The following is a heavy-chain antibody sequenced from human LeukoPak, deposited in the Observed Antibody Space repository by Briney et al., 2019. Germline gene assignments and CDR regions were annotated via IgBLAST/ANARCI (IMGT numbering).Heavy chain of an antibody. CDR3: ARGPSIRRGTSEYFY. V-gene: IGHV4-59*01. CDR2: IYYSGST. Sequence: PSETLSLTCTVSGGSISSYYWSWIRQPPGKGLEWIGYIYYSGSTNYNPSLKSRVTISVDTSKNQFSLKLSAVTAPDTAVYYCARGPSIRRGTSEYFYWRQGTLVTVSS. J-gene: IGHJ4*02. CDR1: GGSISSYY. D-gene: IGHD3-9*01.